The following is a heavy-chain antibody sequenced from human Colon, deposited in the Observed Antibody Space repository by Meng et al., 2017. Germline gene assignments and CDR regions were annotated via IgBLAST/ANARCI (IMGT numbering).Heavy chain of an antibody. D-gene: IGHD5-18*01. CDR2: IWYDGSNK. J-gene: IGHJ4*02. V-gene: IGHV3-33*01. CDR1: GFTFSSHG. CDR3: ARDLTRSRYSYGWGY. Sequence: GESLKIPCSASGFTFSSHGMHWVRQASGKGLEWVAVIWYDGSNKYYADSVKGRFTSSRDNFKNTLYLQMNSLRAEATAGYYCARDLTRSRYSYGWGYWGQGTLVTVSS.